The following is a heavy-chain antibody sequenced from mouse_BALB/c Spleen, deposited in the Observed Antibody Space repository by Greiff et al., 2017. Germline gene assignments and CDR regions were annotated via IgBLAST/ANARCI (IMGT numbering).Heavy chain of an antibody. D-gene: IGHD2-14*01. Sequence: ESGPGLVKPSQSLSLTCSVTGYSITSGYYWNWIRQFPGNKLEWMGYISYDGSNNYNPSLKNRISITRDTSKNQFFLKLNSVTTEDTATYYCARGGDYRYSWFAYWGQGTLVTVSA. CDR1: GYSITSGYY. V-gene: IGHV3-6*02. CDR3: ARGGDYRYSWFAY. J-gene: IGHJ3*01. CDR2: ISYDGSN.